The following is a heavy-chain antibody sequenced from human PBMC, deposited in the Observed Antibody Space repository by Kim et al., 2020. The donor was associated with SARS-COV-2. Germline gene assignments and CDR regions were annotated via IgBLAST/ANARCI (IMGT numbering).Heavy chain of an antibody. CDR3: ATTTAAGTY. J-gene: IGHJ4*02. CDR1: GGSFSGYY. CDR2: INHSGST. V-gene: IGHV4-34*01. Sequence: SETLSLTCAVYGGSFSGYYWSWIRQPPGKGLEWIGEINHSGSTNYNPSLKSRVTISVDTSKNQFSLKLSSVTAADTAMYYCATTTAAGTYWGQGTLVTVSS. D-gene: IGHD6-13*01.